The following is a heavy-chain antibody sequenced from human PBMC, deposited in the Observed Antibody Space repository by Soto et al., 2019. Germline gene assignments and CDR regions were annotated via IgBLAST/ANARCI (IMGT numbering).Heavy chain of an antibody. D-gene: IGHD3-10*01. CDR3: ARGTFITMVRGVRGGGWFDP. Sequence: SETLSLTCAVYGGSSSGYYWSWIRQPPGKGLEWIGEINHSGSTNYNPSLKSRVTISVDTSKNQFSLKLSSVTAADTAVYYCARGTFITMVRGVRGGGWFDPWGQGTLVTVSS. J-gene: IGHJ5*02. V-gene: IGHV4-34*01. CDR1: GGSSSGYY. CDR2: INHSGST.